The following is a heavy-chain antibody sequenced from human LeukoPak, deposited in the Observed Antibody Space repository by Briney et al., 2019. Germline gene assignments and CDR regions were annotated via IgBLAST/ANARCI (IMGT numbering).Heavy chain of an antibody. V-gene: IGHV4-30-4*07. CDR1: GGSISSGGYS. CDR3: ARLSSGYYY. Sequence: PSETLSLTCAVSGGSISSGGYSWSWIRQPPGKGLEWIGYIYYSGSTYYNPSLKSRVTISVDTSKNQFSLKLSSVTAADTAVYYCARLSSGYYYWGQGTLVTVSS. J-gene: IGHJ4*02. CDR2: IYYSGST. D-gene: IGHD3-22*01.